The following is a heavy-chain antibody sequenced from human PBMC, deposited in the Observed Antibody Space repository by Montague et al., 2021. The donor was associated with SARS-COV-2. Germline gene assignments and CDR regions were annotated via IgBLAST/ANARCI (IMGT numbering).Heavy chain of an antibody. CDR3: ARVGRQQLERLSGMDV. CDR1: GGSISSSSYY. CDR2: IYYSGST. V-gene: IGHV4-39*07. D-gene: IGHD6-13*01. Sequence: SETLSLTCTVSGGSISSSSYYWGWIRQPPGKGLEWIGSIYYSGSTYYNPSLKSRVTISVDTSKNQFSLKLSSVTAADTAVYYCARVGRQQLERLSGMDVWGQGTTVTVSS. J-gene: IGHJ6*02.